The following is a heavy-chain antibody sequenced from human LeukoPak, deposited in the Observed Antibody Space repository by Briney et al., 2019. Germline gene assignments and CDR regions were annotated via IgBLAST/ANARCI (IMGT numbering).Heavy chain of an antibody. CDR2: ISYDGSNK. CDR1: GFTFSSYA. D-gene: IGHD3-22*01. J-gene: IGHJ5*02. V-gene: IGHV3-30-3*01. CDR3: AREWFRVITMIPGGRFDP. Sequence: GGSLRLSCAASGFTFSSYAMHWVRQAPGKGLEWVAVISYDGSNKYYADSVKGRFTISRDNSKNTLYLQMNSLRAEDTAVYYCAREWFRVITMIPGGRFDPWGQGTLVTVSS.